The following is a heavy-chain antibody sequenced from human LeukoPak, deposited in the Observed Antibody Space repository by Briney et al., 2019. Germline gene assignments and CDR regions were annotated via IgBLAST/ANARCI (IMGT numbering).Heavy chain of an antibody. V-gene: IGHV3-9*01. D-gene: IGHD3-22*01. Sequence: QTGRSPRLSCAASGFTFDDYAMHWVRQAPGKGLEWVSGISWNSGSIGYADSVKGRFTISRDNAKNSLYLQMNSLRAEDTALYYCAKDITSYYYDSSGSLFDYWGQGTLVTVSS. CDR2: ISWNSGSI. CDR1: GFTFDDYA. CDR3: AKDITSYYYDSSGSLFDY. J-gene: IGHJ4*02.